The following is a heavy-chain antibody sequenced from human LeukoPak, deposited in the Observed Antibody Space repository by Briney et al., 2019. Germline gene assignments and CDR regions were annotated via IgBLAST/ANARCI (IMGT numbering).Heavy chain of an antibody. V-gene: IGHV1-18*01. Sequence: ASVKVSCKASGYTFTSYGISWVRQAPGQGLEWMGWISAYNGNTNYAQKLQGRVTMTTDTSTSTAYMELRSLRSDDTAVYYCATTARFGESYYYSYGMDVWGQGTTVTVSS. J-gene: IGHJ6*02. CDR3: ATTARFGESYYYSYGMDV. CDR1: GYTFTSYG. CDR2: ISAYNGNT. D-gene: IGHD3-10*01.